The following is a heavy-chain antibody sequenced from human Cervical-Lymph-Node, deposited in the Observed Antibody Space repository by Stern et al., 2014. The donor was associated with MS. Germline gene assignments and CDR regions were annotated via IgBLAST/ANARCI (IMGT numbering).Heavy chain of an antibody. J-gene: IGHJ4*02. CDR3: AGGIAVAPGAFDY. CDR1: GGSISSSSYY. Sequence: QVQLQESGPGLVKPSETLSLTCTVSGGSISSSSYYWGWIRQPPGKGLEWIGSIYYSGSTYYNPSLKSRVTRSVDPSKNQFFLKLTSVTAADTAVYYCAGGIAVAPGAFDYWGQGTLVTVSS. D-gene: IGHD6-19*01. V-gene: IGHV4-39*01. CDR2: IYYSGST.